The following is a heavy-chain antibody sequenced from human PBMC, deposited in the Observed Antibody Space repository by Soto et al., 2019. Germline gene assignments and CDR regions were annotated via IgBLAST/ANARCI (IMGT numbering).Heavy chain of an antibody. CDR2: IYYSGST. CDR1: GGSVSSGSYY. CDR3: ARYSSGRMGLYFDY. J-gene: IGHJ4*02. Sequence: SETLSLTCTVSGGSVSSGSYYWSWIRQPPGKGLEWIGYIYYSGSTNYNPSLKSRVTISVDTSKNQFSLKLSSVTAADTAVYYCARYSSGRMGLYFDYWGQGTLVTVSS. D-gene: IGHD6-19*01. V-gene: IGHV4-61*01.